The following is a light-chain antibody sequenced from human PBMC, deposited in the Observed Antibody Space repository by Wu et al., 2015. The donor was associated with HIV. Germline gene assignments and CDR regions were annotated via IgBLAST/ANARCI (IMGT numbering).Light chain of an antibody. CDR2: DTS. V-gene: IGKV3-11*01. CDR1: QSVSRH. J-gene: IGKJ3*01. Sequence: EIVLTQSPVTLSLSPGERATLSCRASQSVSRHLAWYQQKPGQSPRLLIYDTSNRATGIPARFSGSGSGTDFTLTISTLEPEDFAVYYCQQRSNWPPEFTFGPGTQVNIK. CDR3: QQRSNWPPEFT.